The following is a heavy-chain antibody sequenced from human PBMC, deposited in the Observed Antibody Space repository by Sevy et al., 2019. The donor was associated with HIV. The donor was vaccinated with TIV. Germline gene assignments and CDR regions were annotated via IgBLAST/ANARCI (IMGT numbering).Heavy chain of an antibody. CDR3: AGDKGSEFYYGMDV. D-gene: IGHD3-10*01. CDR1: GFTFSAYA. CDR2: ISHDGNKE. Sequence: GGSLRLSCAASGFTFSAYAVHWVRQAPGKGLEWVAVISHDGNKEDYAKSVRGRFTLSRDNSKKTLFLQMNGLRTDDTGLYYCAGDKGSEFYYGMDVWGQGTTVTVSS. V-gene: IGHV3-30-3*01. J-gene: IGHJ6*02.